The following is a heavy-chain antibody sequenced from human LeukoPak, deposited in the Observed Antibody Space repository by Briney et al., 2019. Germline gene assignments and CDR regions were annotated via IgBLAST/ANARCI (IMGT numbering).Heavy chain of an antibody. CDR1: GYTLASFD. J-gene: IGHJ6*02. V-gene: IGHV1-8*01. CDR2: MNPNNGNT. CDR3: ARGTRLRLGESYSYNYVMDV. D-gene: IGHD3-16*01. Sequence: ASVRVSCKASGYTLASFDINWVRQTPGQGPEWMGWMNPNNGNTGCAQIFQGRVTMTRNASISTAYMELSRLRSGDTAVYYCARGTRLRLGESYSYNYVMDVWGQGTTVTVSS.